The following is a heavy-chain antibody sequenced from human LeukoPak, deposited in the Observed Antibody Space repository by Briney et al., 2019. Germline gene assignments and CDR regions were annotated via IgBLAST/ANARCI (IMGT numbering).Heavy chain of an antibody. CDR3: ARGGRMVRYWFDP. Sequence: PSGTLSLTCAVYGGSFSGYYWSWIRQPPGKGLEWIGEINHSGSTNYNPSLKSRVTISVDTSKNQFSLKLSSVTAADTALYYCARGGRMVRYWFDPWGQGTLVTVSS. V-gene: IGHV4-34*01. J-gene: IGHJ5*02. CDR1: GGSFSGYY. CDR2: INHSGST. D-gene: IGHD3-10*01.